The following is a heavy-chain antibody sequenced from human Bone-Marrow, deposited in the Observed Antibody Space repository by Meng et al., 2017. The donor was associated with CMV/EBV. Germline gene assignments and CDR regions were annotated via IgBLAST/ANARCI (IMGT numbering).Heavy chain of an antibody. CDR1: GGSFSGYY. CDR3: ARVGRLTTLNYYYGMDV. J-gene: IGHJ6*02. D-gene: IGHD4-11*01. V-gene: IGHV4-34*01. Sequence: SCAVYGGSFSGYYWSWIRQPPGKGLEWIGEINHSGSTNYNPSLKSRVTISVDTPKNQFSLKLSSVTAADTAVYYCARVGRLTTLNYYYGMDVWGQGTTVTVSS. CDR2: INHSGST.